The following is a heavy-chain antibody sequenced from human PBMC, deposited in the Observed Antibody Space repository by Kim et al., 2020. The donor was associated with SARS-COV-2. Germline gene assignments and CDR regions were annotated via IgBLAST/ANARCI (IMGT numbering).Heavy chain of an antibody. J-gene: IGHJ4*02. D-gene: IGHD2-2*02. V-gene: IGHV4-34*01. Sequence: SETLSLTCAVYGGSFSGYYWSWIRQPPGKGLEWIGEINHSGSTNYNPSLKSRVTISVDTSKNQFSLKLSSVTAADTAVYYCARGETLLGYCSSTSCYRRTMPFDYWGQGTLVTVSS. CDR2: INHSGST. CDR1: GGSFSGYY. CDR3: ARGETLLGYCSSTSCYRRTMPFDY.